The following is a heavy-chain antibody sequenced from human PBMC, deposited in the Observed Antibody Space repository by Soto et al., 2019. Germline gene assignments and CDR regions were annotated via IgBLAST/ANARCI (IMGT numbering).Heavy chain of an antibody. CDR1: GYTFISYD. V-gene: IGHV1-8*01. Sequence: QVQLVQSGAEVTKPGASVKVSCKASGYTFISYDINWVRQATGQGLEWMGWMNSNRGTTGYGQKFQGRVAMTRDTSTTTAYMELSDLRSEDTAVYYCARGGAAAGTDWFDAWGQGTPVTVSS. D-gene: IGHD6-13*01. CDR3: ARGGAAAGTDWFDA. CDR2: MNSNRGTT. J-gene: IGHJ5*02.